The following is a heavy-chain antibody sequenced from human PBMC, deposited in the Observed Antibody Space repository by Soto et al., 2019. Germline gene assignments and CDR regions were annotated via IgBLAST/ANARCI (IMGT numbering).Heavy chain of an antibody. J-gene: IGHJ3*02. D-gene: IGHD3-10*01. CDR2: ISSSSSTI. CDR1: GFTFSSYS. Sequence: GGSLRLSCAASGFTFSSYSMNWVRQAPGKGLEWVSYISSSSSTIYYADSVKGRFTISRDNAKNSLYLQMNSLRAEDTAVYYCARVAPTMVRGAPPHAFDIWGQGTMVTVSS. CDR3: ARVAPTMVRGAPPHAFDI. V-gene: IGHV3-48*01.